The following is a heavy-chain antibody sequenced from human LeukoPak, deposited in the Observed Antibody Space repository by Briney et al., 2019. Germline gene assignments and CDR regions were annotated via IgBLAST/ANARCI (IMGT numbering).Heavy chain of an antibody. V-gene: IGHV4-4*02. CDR2: VNHSGST. CDR3: ARGARKYYDYVWGTLDY. J-gene: IGHJ4*02. D-gene: IGHD3-16*01. CDR1: GGSISSSNW. Sequence: PSETLSLTCAVSGGSISSSNWWSWVRQPPGKGLEWIGEVNHSGSTSYNPSLKSRVTISVDTSKNQFSLKLSSVTAADTAVYYCARGARKYYDYVWGTLDYWGQGSLVTVSS.